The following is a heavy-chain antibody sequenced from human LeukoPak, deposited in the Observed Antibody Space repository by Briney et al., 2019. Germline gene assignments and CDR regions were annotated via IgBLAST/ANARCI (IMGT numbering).Heavy chain of an antibody. CDR3: ARGLILWFGELGGYFDY. Sequence: GSLRLSCAASGFTVSSNYMSWVRQAPGKGLEWVSVIYSGGSTYYADSVKGRFTISRDNSKNTLYLQMNSLRAEDTAVYYCARGLILWFGELGGYFDYWGQGTLVTVSS. J-gene: IGHJ4*02. V-gene: IGHV3-53*01. CDR2: IYSGGST. CDR1: GFTVSSNY. D-gene: IGHD3-10*01.